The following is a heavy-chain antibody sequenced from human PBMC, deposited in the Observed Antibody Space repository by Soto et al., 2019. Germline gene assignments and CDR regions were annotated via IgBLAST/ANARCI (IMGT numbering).Heavy chain of an antibody. V-gene: IGHV3-7*01. CDR3: VTDRDYSKAY. CDR2: IKEDGSDK. CDR1: GFTFNNYW. D-gene: IGHD4-4*01. J-gene: IGHJ4*02. Sequence: LRLSCAASGFTFNNYWMNWVRQAPGKGLEWVANIKEDGSDKHYVDSVKGRFTISRDNPKNSLFLQMNGLRAEDTAVYYCVTDRDYSKAYWGQGTLVTVSS.